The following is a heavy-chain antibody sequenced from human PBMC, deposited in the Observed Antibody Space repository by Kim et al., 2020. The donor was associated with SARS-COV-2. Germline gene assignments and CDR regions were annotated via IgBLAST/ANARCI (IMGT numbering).Heavy chain of an antibody. CDR1: GGSFSGYY. V-gene: IGHV4-34*01. Sequence: SETLSLTCAVYGGSFSGYYWSWIRQPPGKGLEWIGEINHSGSTNYNPSLKSRVTISVDTSKNQFSLKLSSVTAADTAVYYCARAVYSSSWLDYWGQGTLVTVSS. CDR2: INHSGST. D-gene: IGHD6-13*01. J-gene: IGHJ4*02. CDR3: ARAVYSSSWLDY.